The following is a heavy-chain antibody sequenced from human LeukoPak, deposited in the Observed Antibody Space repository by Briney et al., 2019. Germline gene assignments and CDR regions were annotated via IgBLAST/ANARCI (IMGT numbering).Heavy chain of an antibody. CDR2: INHSGST. J-gene: IGHJ1*01. D-gene: IGHD5-12*01. V-gene: IGHV4-34*01. CDR3: AVARKLQH. Sequence: SETLSLSCAVYGGSFSGYYWNWIRQPPGKGLEWIGEINHSGSTNYNPSLESRVTISVDTSKNQFSLKLSSVTAADTAVYYCAVARKLQHWGQGTLVTVSS. CDR1: GGSFSGYY.